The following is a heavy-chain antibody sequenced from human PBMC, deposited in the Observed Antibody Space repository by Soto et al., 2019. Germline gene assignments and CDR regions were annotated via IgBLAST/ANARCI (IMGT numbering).Heavy chain of an antibody. CDR3: ARISVSGYGMDV. CDR1: GGTFSSYA. J-gene: IGHJ6*02. CDR2: IIPIFGNT. V-gene: IGHV1-69*05. Sequence: ASVKVSCKASGGTFSSYAISWVRQAPGQGLEWRGGIIPIFGNTNYAQKLQGRVTMTTDASTSTAYMELRSLRSDDTAVYYCARISVSGYGMDVWGQGTTVTVSS. D-gene: IGHD2-15*01.